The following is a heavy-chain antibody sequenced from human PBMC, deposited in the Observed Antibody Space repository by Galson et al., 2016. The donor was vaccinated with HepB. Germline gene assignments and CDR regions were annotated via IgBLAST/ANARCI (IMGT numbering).Heavy chain of an antibody. D-gene: IGHD6-19*01. CDR3: ATGISVAGKYYYYYMDV. V-gene: IGHV4-39*01. J-gene: IGHJ6*03. Sequence: ETLSLTCIVSGDSISSLEYYWGWIRQPPGRGLEWIGSIYYSGSTSYNPSLESRVTISMDTSKNQLSLRLSSVTAADTAVYYCATGISVAGKYYYYYMDVWGKGTPVTVSS. CDR1: GDSISSLEYY. CDR2: IYYSGST.